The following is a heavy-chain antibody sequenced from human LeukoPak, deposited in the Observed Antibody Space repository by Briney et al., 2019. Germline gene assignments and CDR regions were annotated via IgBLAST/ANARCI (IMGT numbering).Heavy chain of an antibody. CDR1: GYTFTGFY. CDR2: INPNSGGT. V-gene: IGHV1-2*02. CDR3: ARVIVKYSSSSGFDY. D-gene: IGHD6-6*01. J-gene: IGHJ4*02. Sequence: VASVKVSCKASGYTFTGFYMHWVRQAPGQGLEWMGWINPNSGGTNYAQKFQGRVTMTRDTSISTAYMELSRLRSDDTAVYYCARVIVKYSSSSGFDYWGQGTLVTVSS.